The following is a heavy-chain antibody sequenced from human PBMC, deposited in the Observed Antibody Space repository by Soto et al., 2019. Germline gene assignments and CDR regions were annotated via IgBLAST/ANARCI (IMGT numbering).Heavy chain of an antibody. CDR2: ISYDGNNK. V-gene: IGHV3-30*18. J-gene: IGHJ4*02. Sequence: GGSLRLSCAASGFTFNSYDMNWVRQAPGKGLEWVAVISYDGNNKYYADSVKGRFTISRDNSKNTLYLEMNSLRAEDTAVYYCAKLPPNSDYWGQGTLVTVSS. CDR3: AKLPPNSDY. CDR1: GFTFNSYD.